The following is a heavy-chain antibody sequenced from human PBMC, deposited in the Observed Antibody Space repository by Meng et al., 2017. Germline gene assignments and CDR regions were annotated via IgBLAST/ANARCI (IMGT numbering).Heavy chain of an antibody. V-gene: IGHV3-30*01. J-gene: IGHJ4*02. Sequence: QVQLVEAGGGVVQPGRSLRLSCAASGFTCSSYAMHWVRQAPGKGLECVAVISYDGSNKYYADSVKGRFTISRDNSKNTLYLQMNSLRAEDTAVYYCARDRSMGGASDDYWGQGTLVTVSS. CDR3: ARDRSMGGASDDY. CDR2: ISYDGSNK. D-gene: IGHD3-16*01. CDR1: GFTCSSYA.